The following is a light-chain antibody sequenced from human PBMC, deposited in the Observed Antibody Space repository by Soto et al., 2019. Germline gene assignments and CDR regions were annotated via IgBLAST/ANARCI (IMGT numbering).Light chain of an antibody. CDR3: CSYAGSYTYV. Sequence: QSALTQPRSVSGSPGQSVTISCTGTSSDVGAYNYVSWYQQHPGKAPKLMIYDVSKRPSGVHDRFSGSKSGNTASLTISGLQAEDEADYYCCSYAGSYTYVFGTGTKLTVL. V-gene: IGLV2-11*01. J-gene: IGLJ1*01. CDR2: DVS. CDR1: SSDVGAYNY.